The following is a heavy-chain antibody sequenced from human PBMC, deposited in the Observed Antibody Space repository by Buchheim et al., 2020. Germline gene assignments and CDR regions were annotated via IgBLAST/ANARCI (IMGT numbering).Heavy chain of an antibody. J-gene: IGHJ6*02. V-gene: IGHV3-48*01. CDR1: GFTFSSYS. Sequence: EVQLVESGGGLVQPGGSLRLSCAASGFTFSSYSMNWVRQAPGKGLEWVSYLSSSSSDVYYADSVKGRFTISRDNAKNTLYLQMICLSAEDTAVYYCGRLLCYSSSWYYYGIDVWGQRTT. CDR3: GRLLCYSSSWYYYGIDV. CDR2: LSSSSSDV. D-gene: IGHD6-13*01.